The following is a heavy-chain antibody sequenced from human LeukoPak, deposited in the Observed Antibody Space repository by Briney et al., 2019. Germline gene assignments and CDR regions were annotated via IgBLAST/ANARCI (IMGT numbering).Heavy chain of an antibody. CDR3: ARGVVVVPVANLYYYYGMDV. CDR2: IIPIFGTA. CDR1: GGTFSSYA. J-gene: IGHJ6*04. V-gene: IGHV1-69*13. D-gene: IGHD2-2*01. Sequence: SVKVSCKASGGTFSSYAISWVRQAPGQGLEWMGGIIPIFGTANYAQKFQGRVTITADESTSTAYMELSSLRSEDTAVYYCARGVVVVPVANLYYYYGMDVWGKGTTVTVSS.